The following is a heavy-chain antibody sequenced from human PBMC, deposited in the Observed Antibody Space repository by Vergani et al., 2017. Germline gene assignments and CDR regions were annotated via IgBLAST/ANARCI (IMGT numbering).Heavy chain of an antibody. D-gene: IGHD6-13*01. CDR2: ISGHDHRT. Sequence: EVQLLESGGGSVQPGESLRLSCVASGFRFREHGMNWVRQAPGKGLEWVSGISGHDHRTLYADSVKGRFIISRDDSKNTLYLQMSSLRVEDTAIYYCARDRPIAAPGPSAFDIWGQGTMVTVSS. V-gene: IGHV3-23*01. CDR3: ARDRPIAAPGPSAFDI. CDR1: GFRFREHG. J-gene: IGHJ3*02.